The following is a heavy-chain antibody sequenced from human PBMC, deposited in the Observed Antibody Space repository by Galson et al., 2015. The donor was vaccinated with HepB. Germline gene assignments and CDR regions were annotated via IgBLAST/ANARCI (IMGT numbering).Heavy chain of an antibody. J-gene: IGHJ4*02. Sequence: SLRLSCAASGFTFSNAWMSWVRQAPGKGLEWVGHIKSKTDGGTTDYAAPVKGRFTISRDDSKNTLYLQMNSLKTEDTAVYYCTTDLYYYDSSGYFPIDYWGQGSLVTVSS. CDR1: GFTFSNAW. CDR2: IKSKTDGGTT. CDR3: TTDLYYYDSSGYFPIDY. V-gene: IGHV3-15*01. D-gene: IGHD3-22*01.